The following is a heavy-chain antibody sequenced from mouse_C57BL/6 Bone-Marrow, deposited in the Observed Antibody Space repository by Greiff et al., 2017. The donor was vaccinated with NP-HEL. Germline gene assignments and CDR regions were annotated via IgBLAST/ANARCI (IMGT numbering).Heavy chain of an antibody. CDR2: LWGDGST. D-gene: IGHD2-3*01. V-gene: IGHV2-3*01. J-gene: IGHJ3*01. CDR1: GFSLTSYG. Sequence: VQVVESGPGLVAPSHSLSITCTVSGFSLTSYGVSWVRQPPGKGLAWLGVLWGDGSTNYHSALISRLSISKDNSKTQVFLKLNSLQTDDTATYYCAKPKSSFGGYYVWFAYWGQGTLVTVSA. CDR3: AKPKSSFGGYYVWFAY.